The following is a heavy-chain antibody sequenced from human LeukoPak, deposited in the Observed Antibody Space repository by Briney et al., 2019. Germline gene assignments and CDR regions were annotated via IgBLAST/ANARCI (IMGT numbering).Heavy chain of an antibody. V-gene: IGHV1-69*13. CDR1: GGTFSSYA. Sequence: SVKVSCKASGGTFSSYAISWVRQAPGQGLEWMGGIIPIFGTANYAQKFQGRVTITADESTSPAYMELSSLRSEDTAVYYCARRSYEDYYGMDVWGQGTTVTVSS. J-gene: IGHJ6*02. CDR3: ARRSYEDYYGMDV. CDR2: IIPIFGTA. D-gene: IGHD3-3*01.